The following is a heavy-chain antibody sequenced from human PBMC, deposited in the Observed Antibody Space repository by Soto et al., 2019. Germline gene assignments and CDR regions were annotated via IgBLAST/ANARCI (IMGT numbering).Heavy chain of an antibody. V-gene: IGHV2-5*02. CDR2: IYWDDDK. J-gene: IGHJ4*02. Sequence: SGPTLVNPTQTLTLTCTFSGFSLSTSGVGVGWIRQPPGKALEWLALIYWDDDKRYSPSLKSRLTITKDTSKNQVVLTMTNMDPVDTATYYCAHNFVLRFLEWLKPRSYYFDYWGQGTLVTVSS. CDR3: AHNFVLRFLEWLKPRSYYFDY. CDR1: GFSLSTSGVG. D-gene: IGHD3-3*01.